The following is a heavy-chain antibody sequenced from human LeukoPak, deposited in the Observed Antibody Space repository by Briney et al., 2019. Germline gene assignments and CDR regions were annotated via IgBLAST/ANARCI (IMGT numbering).Heavy chain of an antibody. CDR3: AKDPREAESDY. J-gene: IGHJ4*02. V-gene: IGHV3-23*01. CDR1: GFTFNDYA. CDR2: ISGSGADT. D-gene: IGHD1-26*01. Sequence: GGSLRLSCATSGFTFNDYAMNWVRQAPGKGLEWVAGISGSGADTYYADSVKGRFTISRDNSKNTLYLQMNSLRAEDTAVYYCAKDPREAESDYWGQGTLVTVSS.